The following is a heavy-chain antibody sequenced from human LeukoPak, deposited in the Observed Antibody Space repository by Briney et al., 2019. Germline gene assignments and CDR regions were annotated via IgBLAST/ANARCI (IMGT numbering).Heavy chain of an antibody. V-gene: IGHV5-51*01. CDR2: IYPGDSDT. Sequence: GESLQISCKASGYRFTNYWIGWVRQMPGKGLEWMGIIYPGDSDTRYSPSFQGQVTISADKSINTAYLQWSSLQASDTAMYYCARHRGPHVPMSYYYYMDVWGKGTTVTVSS. D-gene: IGHD3-10*01. CDR1: GYRFTNYW. J-gene: IGHJ6*03. CDR3: ARHRGPHVPMSYYYYMDV.